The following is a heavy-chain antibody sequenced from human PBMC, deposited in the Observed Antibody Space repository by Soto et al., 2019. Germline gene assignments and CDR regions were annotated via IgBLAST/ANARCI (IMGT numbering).Heavy chain of an antibody. V-gene: IGHV3-13*01. Sequence: SGFTFSYYDFHWVRQATGKGLEWVSAIGAADDTYYPDSVKGRFTISRDNSKNTLYLQMNSLRAEDTAMYYCARDRVESGYPEYFQHWGQGTLVTVSS. D-gene: IGHD3-22*01. CDR2: IGAADDT. CDR3: ARDRVESGYPEYFQH. CDR1: GFTFSYYD. J-gene: IGHJ1*01.